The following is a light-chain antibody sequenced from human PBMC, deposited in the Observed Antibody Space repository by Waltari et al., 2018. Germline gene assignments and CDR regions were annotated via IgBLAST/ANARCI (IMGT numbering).Light chain of an antibody. CDR2: GAS. V-gene: IGKV3-20*01. J-gene: IGKJ1*01. CDR3: QHYVRLPAT. Sequence: EVVLTQSPGTLSLSPGERATLACRASQSVGTSLAWYQQKPGQAPRLLIYGASRRATGIPDRFSGSGPGTDFSLTSSRLEPEDFAVYYCQHYVRLPATFGQGTKVEI. CDR1: QSVGTS.